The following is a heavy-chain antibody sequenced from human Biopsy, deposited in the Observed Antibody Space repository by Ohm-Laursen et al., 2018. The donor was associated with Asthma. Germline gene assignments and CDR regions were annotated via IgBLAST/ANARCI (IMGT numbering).Heavy chain of an antibody. CDR3: ARGDSSGWSHYYFDY. CDR2: MSFDGRQT. D-gene: IGHD6-19*01. V-gene: IGHV3-30*03. Sequence: SLRLSCSASGFSFGSYGMHWVRQAPGKGLEWVAVMSFDGRQTYYADSVKGRSTISRDNSRNTLYLQMNSLRVEDTAVYYCARGDSSGWSHYYFDYWGQGTLVTVSS. J-gene: IGHJ4*02. CDR1: GFSFGSYG.